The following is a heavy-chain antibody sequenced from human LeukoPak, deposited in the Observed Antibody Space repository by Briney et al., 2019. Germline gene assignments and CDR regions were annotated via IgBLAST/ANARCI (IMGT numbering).Heavy chain of an antibody. CDR2: INHSGST. J-gene: IGHJ6*03. Sequence: PSETLSLTCTVSGGSISSYYWSWIRQPPGKGLEGIGEINHSGSTNYNPSLKSRVTISVDTSKNQFSLKLSSVTAADTAVYYCARAAAGTREGYYYYMDVWGKGTTVTVSS. CDR1: GGSISSYY. V-gene: IGHV4-34*01. D-gene: IGHD6-13*01. CDR3: ARAAAGTREGYYYYMDV.